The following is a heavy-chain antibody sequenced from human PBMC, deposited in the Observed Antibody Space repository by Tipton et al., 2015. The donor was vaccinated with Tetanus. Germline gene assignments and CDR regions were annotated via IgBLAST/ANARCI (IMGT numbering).Heavy chain of an antibody. V-gene: IGHV4-34*01. CDR2: INHSGST. D-gene: IGHD3-9*01. J-gene: IGHJ6*02. Sequence: LRLSCAVYGGSFSGYYWSWIRQPPGKGLEWIGEINHSGSTNYNPSLKSRVTISVDTPKNHLSLKLRSVTAADTAVYYCASLRRYFDWLGGMDVWGQGTTVTVSS. CDR3: ASLRRYFDWLGGMDV. CDR1: GGSFSGYY.